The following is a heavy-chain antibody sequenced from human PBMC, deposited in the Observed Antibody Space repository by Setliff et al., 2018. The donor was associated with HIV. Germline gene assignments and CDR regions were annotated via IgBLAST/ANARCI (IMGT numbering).Heavy chain of an antibody. V-gene: IGHV7-4-1*01. CDR1: ADTFTNCL. CDR3: ARDDYANTDLDF. J-gene: IGHJ4*02. D-gene: IGHD4-17*01. Sequence: ASVKVSCKASADTFTNCLINWVRQAPGQGLEWMGGINTDSGTPTYAQAFTGRFVFSSDTSVRTAYLQIVGLKAEDTAVYFCARDDYANTDLDFWGPGTLVTVSS. CDR2: INTDSGTP.